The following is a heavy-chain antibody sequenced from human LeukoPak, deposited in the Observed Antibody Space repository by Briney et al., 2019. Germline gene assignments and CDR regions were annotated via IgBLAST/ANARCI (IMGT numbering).Heavy chain of an antibody. J-gene: IGHJ5*02. Sequence: SETLSLTCTVSGGSFKNYYWTWIRQPPGKGLEWVGYIYDSGRTSYNPSPTSRVTTSIYTSTNNFSLKLTSVTAAHTAVYFCASLSLLGYWFDPWGQGTLVTVSS. D-gene: IGHD2-15*01. CDR1: GGSFKNYY. CDR3: ASLSLLGYWFDP. CDR2: IYDSGRT. V-gene: IGHV4-59*01.